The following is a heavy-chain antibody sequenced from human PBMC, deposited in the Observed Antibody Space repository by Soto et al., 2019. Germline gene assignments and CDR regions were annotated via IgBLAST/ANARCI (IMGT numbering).Heavy chain of an antibody. CDR1: GYTFTAYA. Sequence: QVQLAQSGAEGRKPGASVRVSCEATGYTFTAYAMHWVRQAPGQSLEWMGWIKPANGNTKYSQKFHGRLIITSDTSANTMYMELISLTSEDTAMYYCTRSAISPYGGLIGPFDYWGQGNLVTVSS. J-gene: IGHJ4*02. V-gene: IGHV1-3*01. CDR3: TRSAISPYGGLIGPFDY. D-gene: IGHD3-16*02. CDR2: IKPANGNT.